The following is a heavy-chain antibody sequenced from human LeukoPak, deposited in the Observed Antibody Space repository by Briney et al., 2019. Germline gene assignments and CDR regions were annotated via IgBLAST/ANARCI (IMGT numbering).Heavy chain of an antibody. V-gene: IGHV3-74*01. CDR3: ARGRPHNWFDP. J-gene: IGHJ5*02. Sequence: GGSLRLSCAASGFTFSNFWMHWVRQASEKGLVWVSRISADGSDAVYADSVKGRFTISRDNAKNTVHLQMNNLRAEDTAVYYCARGRPHNWFDPWGQGTLVTVSS. CDR1: GFTFSNFW. CDR2: ISADGSDA.